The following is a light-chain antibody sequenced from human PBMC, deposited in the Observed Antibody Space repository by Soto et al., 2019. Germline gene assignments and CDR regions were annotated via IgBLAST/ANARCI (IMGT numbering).Light chain of an antibody. CDR3: AAWDGRLNGWV. CDR1: SSNIGSNT. J-gene: IGLJ3*02. V-gene: IGLV1-44*01. CDR2: SNV. Sequence: QSVLTQAPSASGTPGQRVTISCSGSSSNIGSNTVSWYQQVPGTAPKVLIYSNVQRPSGVPARFSGSKSGTSASLAIGGLQSEDEADYYCAAWDGRLNGWVFGGGTKLTVL.